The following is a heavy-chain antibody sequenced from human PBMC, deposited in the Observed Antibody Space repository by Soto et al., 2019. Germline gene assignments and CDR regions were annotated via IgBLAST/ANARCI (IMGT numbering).Heavy chain of an antibody. CDR3: ARVPMGSLGEQWLGHPCDY. Sequence: QVQLVQSGAEVKKPGSSVKVSCKASGGTFSSYAISWVRQAPGQGLEWMGGIIPIFGTANYAQKFQGRVTISADESTSTACMELRSLSSEDKAVYYCARVPMGSLGEQWLGHPCDYWGQGTLVTVSS. V-gene: IGHV1-69*01. CDR2: IIPIFGTA. D-gene: IGHD6-19*01. CDR1: GGTFSSYA. J-gene: IGHJ4*02.